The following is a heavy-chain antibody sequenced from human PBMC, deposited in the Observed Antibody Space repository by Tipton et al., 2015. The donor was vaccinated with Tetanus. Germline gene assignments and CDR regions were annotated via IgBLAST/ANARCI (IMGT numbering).Heavy chain of an antibody. Sequence: GLVKPSETLSLTCTVSGDSISSYYWSWIRQPPGRGLEWIGRIYTSESTNYNPSLKSRVTMSVDTSKNQFSLKLSSVTAADTAVYYCARDMRGEGGGWYTDYWGQGTLVTVSS. D-gene: IGHD6-19*01. J-gene: IGHJ4*02. V-gene: IGHV4-4*07. CDR1: GDSISSYY. CDR2: IYTSEST. CDR3: ARDMRGEGGGWYTDY.